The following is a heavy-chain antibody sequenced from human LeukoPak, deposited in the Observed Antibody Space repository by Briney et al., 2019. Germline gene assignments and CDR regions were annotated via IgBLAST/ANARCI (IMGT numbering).Heavy chain of an antibody. CDR1: GFTFSSYG. CDR3: ARADDYYDSSGYVDY. D-gene: IGHD3-22*01. V-gene: IGHV3-33*01. CDR2: IWYDGSNK. J-gene: IGHJ4*02. Sequence: PGGSLRLSCAASGFTFSSYGMHWVRQAPGKGLEWVAVIWYDGSNKYYADSVKGRFTISRDNSKNTLYLQMNSLRAEGTAVYYCARADDYYDSSGYVDYWGQGTLVTVSS.